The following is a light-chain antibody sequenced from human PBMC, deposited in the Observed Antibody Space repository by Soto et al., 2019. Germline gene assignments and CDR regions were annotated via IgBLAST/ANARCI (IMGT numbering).Light chain of an antibody. J-gene: IGLJ3*02. CDR1: CGHINYA. V-gene: IGLV4-69*01. CDR2: LNSDGSH. CDR3: QTWGTGIWV. Sequence: QSVLTQSPSASASLGASVKLTCTLSCGHINYAIAWHQQQPEKGPRYLMKLNSDGSHSKGDGIPDRFSGSSSGAERYLTISSLQSEDEADYYCQTWGTGIWVFGGGTQLTVL.